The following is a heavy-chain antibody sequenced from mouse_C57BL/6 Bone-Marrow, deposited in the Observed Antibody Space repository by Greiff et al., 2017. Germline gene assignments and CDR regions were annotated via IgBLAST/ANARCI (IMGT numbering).Heavy chain of an antibody. CDR2: ISSGGSYT. D-gene: IGHD2-4*01. V-gene: IGHV5-6*01. Sequence: EVQRVESGGDLVKPGGSLKLSCAASGFTFSSYGMSWVRQTPDKRLEWVATISSGGSYTYYPDSVKGRFTISRDNAKNTLYLQMSSLKSEDTAMYYCARAYDYDLAWFAYWGQGTLVTVSA. CDR1: GFTFSSYG. CDR3: ARAYDYDLAWFAY. J-gene: IGHJ3*01.